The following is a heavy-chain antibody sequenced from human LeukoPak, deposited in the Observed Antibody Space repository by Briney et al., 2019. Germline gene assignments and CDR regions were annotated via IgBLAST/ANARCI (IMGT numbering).Heavy chain of an antibody. V-gene: IGHV1-58*01. Sequence: ASVKVSCKTSGFTSTNFAVQWVRQARGQRLEWIGWIIVGSGATKCAQDFQERVTITRDLSTSTLYMELRSLTSEDTAVYYCAADLSNPRMGASYLDSWGQGTLVTVSS. CDR1: GFTSTNFA. CDR2: IIVGSGAT. D-gene: IGHD3-16*01. J-gene: IGHJ4*02. CDR3: AADLSNPRMGASYLDS.